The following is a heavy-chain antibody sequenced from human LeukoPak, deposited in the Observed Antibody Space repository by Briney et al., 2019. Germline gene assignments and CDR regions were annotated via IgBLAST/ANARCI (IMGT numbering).Heavy chain of an antibody. V-gene: IGHV3-23*01. D-gene: IGHD3-10*01. J-gene: IGHJ3*01. Sequence: QAGGSLRLSCAASGFTFSSYAVSWVRQAPGEGLEWVSGISGSGGRTNYADSVKGRFTISRDNSKNTLYLQMNSLRAEDTAVYYCAKRVPSRGSDVWGQGPMVTVSS. CDR1: GFTFSSYA. CDR3: AKRVPSRGSDV. CDR2: ISGSGGRT.